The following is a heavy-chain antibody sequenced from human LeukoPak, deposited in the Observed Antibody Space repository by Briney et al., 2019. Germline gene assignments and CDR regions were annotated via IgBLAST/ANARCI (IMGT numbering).Heavy chain of an antibody. V-gene: IGHV4-38-2*02. J-gene: IGHJ6*03. CDR3: ARIYRSYVTAGDYYYYYMDV. D-gene: IGHD1-26*01. CDR1: GYSISSGYY. CDR2: IYHSGST. Sequence: SETLSLTCTVSGYSISSGYYWGWIRQSPGKGLEWIGSIYHSGSTYSNPSLKSRVTISVDTSKNQFSLKLSSVTAADTAVYFCARIYRSYVTAGDYYYYYMDVWGKGTTVTVSS.